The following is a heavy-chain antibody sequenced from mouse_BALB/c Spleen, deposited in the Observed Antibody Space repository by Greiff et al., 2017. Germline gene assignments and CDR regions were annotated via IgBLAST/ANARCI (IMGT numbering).Heavy chain of an antibody. CDR1: GFSLTSYG. V-gene: IGHV2-9*02. D-gene: IGHD1-1*01. CDR2: IWAGGST. Sequence: VQGVESGPGLVAPSQSLSITCTVSGFSLTSYGVHWVRQPPGKGLEWLGVIWAGGSTNYNSALMSRLSISKDNSKSQVFLKMNSLQTDDTAMYYCAIRFITTVVAGDYYAMDYWGQGTSVTVSS. J-gene: IGHJ4*01. CDR3: AIRFITTVVAGDYYAMDY.